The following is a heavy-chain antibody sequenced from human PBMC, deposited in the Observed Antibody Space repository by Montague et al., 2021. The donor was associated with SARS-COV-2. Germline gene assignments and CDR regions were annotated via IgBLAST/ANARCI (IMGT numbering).Heavy chain of an antibody. D-gene: IGHD1/OR15-1a*01. CDR1: GGSITSASAH. Sequence: SETLSLTCTVSGGSITSASAHWGWIRQPPGKGLEWIGTMYSSGRAYYDPSLKSRLTISVDASKKRFSLRLTSVTAADTSMYYCARLVLWEQVGNFFDAWGRGTLVTVSS. CDR2: MYSSGRA. J-gene: IGHJ4*02. V-gene: IGHV4-39*01. CDR3: ARLVLWEQVGNFFDA.